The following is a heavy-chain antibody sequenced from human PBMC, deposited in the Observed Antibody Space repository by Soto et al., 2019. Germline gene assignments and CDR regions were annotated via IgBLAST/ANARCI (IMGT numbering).Heavy chain of an antibody. J-gene: IGHJ6*03. D-gene: IGHD4-17*01. CDR2: IIPILGIA. V-gene: IGHV1-69*02. CDR3: ARYTTVATPYYYYYMDV. Sequence: QVQLVQSGAEVKKPGSSVKVSCKASGGTFSSYTISWVRQAPGQGLEWMGRIIPILGIANYAPKFQGRVTIAADKSTSTAYMELSSLRSEDTAVYYCARYTTVATPYYYYYMDVWGKGTTVTVSS. CDR1: GGTFSSYT.